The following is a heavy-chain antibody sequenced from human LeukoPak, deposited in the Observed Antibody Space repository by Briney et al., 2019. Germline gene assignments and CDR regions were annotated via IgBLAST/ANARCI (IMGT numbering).Heavy chain of an antibody. J-gene: IGHJ3*02. V-gene: IGHV5-51*01. CDR2: IYPGDSDT. CDR3: ARRSPLRGVAFDI. CDR1: GYSFTIYW. D-gene: IGHD2-8*01. Sequence: GESLKISCKSSGYSFTIYWIGWVRQMPGKGLEWMGIIYPGDSDTRYSPSFQGQVTISADKSISTAYLQWSSLKASDTATYYCARRSPLRGVAFDIWGQGTMVTVSS.